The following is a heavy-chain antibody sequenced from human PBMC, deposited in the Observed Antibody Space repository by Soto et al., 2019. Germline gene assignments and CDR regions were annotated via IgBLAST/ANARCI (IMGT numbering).Heavy chain of an antibody. CDR2: IWNGRNSE. J-gene: IGHJ4*02. Sequence: QVQLVESGGGVVQPGRSLRLSCAASGFTFSTFGMHWVRQSPGKGLEWVAVIWNGRNSEDYADSVKGRFTISRDNSRNTLYLQMNSLSAEDTAMYYCVTERRNYEFDYWGQGILVTVSS. CDR3: VTERRNYEFDY. V-gene: IGHV3-33*01. CDR1: GFTFSTFG. D-gene: IGHD1-7*01.